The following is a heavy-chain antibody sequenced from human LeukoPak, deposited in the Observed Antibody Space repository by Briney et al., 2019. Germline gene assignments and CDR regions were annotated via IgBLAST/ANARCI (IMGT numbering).Heavy chain of an antibody. Sequence: SVKVSCKASRGTFSKYAISWVRQAPGQGLEWMGRIIPILNITHYAQKFQGRVTIAADKSTSTAYMELSSLRSEDTAVYYCARDLGSGSPPFGTYGMDVWGQGTTVTVSS. CDR2: IIPILNIT. CDR3: ARDLGSGSPPFGTYGMDV. D-gene: IGHD3-10*01. J-gene: IGHJ6*02. V-gene: IGHV1-69*04. CDR1: RGTFSKYA.